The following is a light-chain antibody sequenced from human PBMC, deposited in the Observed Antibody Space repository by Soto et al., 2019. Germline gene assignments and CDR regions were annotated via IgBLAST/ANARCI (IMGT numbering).Light chain of an antibody. CDR1: SSNIGSNT. CDR3: AAWDDSLNGPGVV. Sequence: QLVLTQPPSASGTPGQRVTISCSGSSSNIGSNTVNWYQQLPGTAPKLLIYSNNQRPSGVPDRFSGSKSGTSASLAISGLQSEDEADYYRAAWDDSLNGPGVVFGGGTKLTVL. CDR2: SNN. V-gene: IGLV1-44*01. J-gene: IGLJ2*01.